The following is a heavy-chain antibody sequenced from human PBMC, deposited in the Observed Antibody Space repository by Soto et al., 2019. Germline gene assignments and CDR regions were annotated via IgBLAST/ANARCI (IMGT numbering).Heavy chain of an antibody. J-gene: IGHJ4*02. CDR3: ARAPRYSYALGDY. CDR2: INWNGGST. D-gene: IGHD5-18*01. CDR1: GFTFDDYG. V-gene: IGHV3-20*04. Sequence: PGGSLRLSCAASGFTFDDYGMSWVRQAPGKGLEWVSGINWNGGSTGYADSVKGRFTISRDNAKNSLYLQMNSLRDEDTAVYYCARAPRYSYALGDYWGQGTLVTVSS.